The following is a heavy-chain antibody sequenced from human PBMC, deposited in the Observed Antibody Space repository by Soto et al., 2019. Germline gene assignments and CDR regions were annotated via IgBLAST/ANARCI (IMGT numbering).Heavy chain of an antibody. Sequence: GGSLRLSCAASGFTFSSYSMNWVRQAPGKGLEWVSSISSSSSYIYYADSVKGRFTISRDNAKNSLYLQMNGLRAEDTAVYYCARDLEYYYDSSGSPPGYWGQGTLVTVSS. V-gene: IGHV3-21*01. CDR3: ARDLEYYYDSSGSPPGY. CDR2: ISSSSSYI. J-gene: IGHJ4*02. CDR1: GFTFSSYS. D-gene: IGHD3-22*01.